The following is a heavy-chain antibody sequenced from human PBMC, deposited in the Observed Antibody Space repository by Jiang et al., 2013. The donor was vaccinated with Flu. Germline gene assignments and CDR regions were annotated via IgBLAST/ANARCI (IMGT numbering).Heavy chain of an antibody. J-gene: IGHJ2*01. Sequence: GSGLVKPSETLSLTCTVSGGSISSYYWSWIRQPPGKGLEWIGYIYYSGSTNYNPSLKSRVTISVDTSKNQFSLKLSSVTAADTAVYYCARDLDNDWYFDLWGRGTLVTVSS. CDR1: GGSISSYY. D-gene: IGHD2-2*03. CDR2: IYYSGST. CDR3: ARDLDNDWYFDL. V-gene: IGHV4-59*01.